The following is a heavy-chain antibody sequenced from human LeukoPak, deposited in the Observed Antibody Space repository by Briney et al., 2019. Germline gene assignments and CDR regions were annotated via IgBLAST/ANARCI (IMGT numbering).Heavy chain of an antibody. CDR1: GFTFSSYA. CDR2: ISYDGSNK. Sequence: GGSLRLSCAASGFTFSSYAMHWVRQAPGKGLEWVAVISYDGSNKYYADSVKGRFTISRDNSKNTLYLQMNSLRAEDTAVYYCAVDCSGGSCYSSVYCYYGMDVWGQGTTVTVSS. J-gene: IGHJ6*02. D-gene: IGHD2-15*01. V-gene: IGHV3-30-3*01. CDR3: AVDCSGGSCYSSVYCYYGMDV.